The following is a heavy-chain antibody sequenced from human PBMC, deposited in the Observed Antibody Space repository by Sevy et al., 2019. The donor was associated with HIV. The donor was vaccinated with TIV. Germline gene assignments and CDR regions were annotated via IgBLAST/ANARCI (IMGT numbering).Heavy chain of an antibody. CDR1: GFTFSSYS. CDR2: ISSSSSTI. D-gene: IGHD3-22*01. CDR3: ARGYYDFDP. Sequence: GGSLRLSCAASGFTFSSYSMNWVRQAPGKGLEWVSYISSSSSTIYYADSVKGRFTISRDNAKNSLYLQMNSLRAEDTAVYYCARGYYDFDPWGQGTLVTVSS. V-gene: IGHV3-48*01. J-gene: IGHJ5*02.